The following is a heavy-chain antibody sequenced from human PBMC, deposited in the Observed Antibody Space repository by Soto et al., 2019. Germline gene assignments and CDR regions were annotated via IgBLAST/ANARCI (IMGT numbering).Heavy chain of an antibody. J-gene: IGHJ5*02. Sequence: QMQLVQSGAEVRMPGSSVKVSCKAYGGTFSTYSSNWVRQAPGQGLEWMGGIIPLFGTTNYAQKFKGRVTITADESTSTAYMELSSLRAEDAAVYYCARGATHGSSWYFWFDPWGQGTLVTVSS. CDR3: ARGATHGSSWYFWFDP. D-gene: IGHD6-13*01. V-gene: IGHV1-69*01. CDR2: IIPLFGTT. CDR1: GGTFSTYS.